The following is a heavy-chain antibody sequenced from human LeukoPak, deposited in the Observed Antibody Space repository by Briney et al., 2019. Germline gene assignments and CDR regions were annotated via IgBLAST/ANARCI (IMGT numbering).Heavy chain of an antibody. J-gene: IGHJ4*02. CDR2: ISGSGGTT. CDR3: ARDPARALYYFDY. V-gene: IGHV3-23*01. CDR1: GCTFSNYA. Sequence: GGSPRLSCAASGCTFSNYAMSWVRQAPGKGLEWVSAISGSGGTTYYADSVKGRFTVSRDNSKNTLYLQMNSLRAEDTAVYYCARDPARALYYFDYWGQGTLVTVSS.